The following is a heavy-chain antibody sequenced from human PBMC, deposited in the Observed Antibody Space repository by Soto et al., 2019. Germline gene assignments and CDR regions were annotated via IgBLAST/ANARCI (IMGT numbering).Heavy chain of an antibody. Sequence: GGSLRLYYAASGFTFSNYGMHCVRQAPGKGLEWVAVIWYDGSNKYYADSVKGRFTISRDNSKNTLYLQMNSLRAEDTAVYYCARVEAAINYYYYGMDVWGQGT. J-gene: IGHJ6*02. CDR3: ARVEAAINYYYYGMDV. CDR2: IWYDGSNK. V-gene: IGHV3-33*01. D-gene: IGHD2-2*02. CDR1: GFTFSNYG.